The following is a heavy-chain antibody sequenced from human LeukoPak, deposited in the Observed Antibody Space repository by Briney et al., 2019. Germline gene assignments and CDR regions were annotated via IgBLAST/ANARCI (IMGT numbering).Heavy chain of an antibody. CDR2: ISDTGGRT. D-gene: IGHD3-9*01. J-gene: IGHJ4*02. Sequence: GGSLRLSCAASGFTFSSYAVSWVRQAPGRGLECVSTISDTGGRTYYADSVKGRFTISRDNSKNTLYLQMNSLRAEDTAIYYCAKGIMYYDILDYWGQGTLVTVSS. V-gene: IGHV3-23*01. CDR3: AKGIMYYDILDY. CDR1: GFTFSSYA.